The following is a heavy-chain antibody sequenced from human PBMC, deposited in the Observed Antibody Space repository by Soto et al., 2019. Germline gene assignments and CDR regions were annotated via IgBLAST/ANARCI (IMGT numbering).Heavy chain of an antibody. V-gene: IGHV3-33*01. CDR2: IWHDGNEK. D-gene: IGHD6-6*01. CDR1: GFTFSDYG. Sequence: QVQLVESGGGVVQPGRSLRLSCAASGFTFSDYGMHWVRQTPGKGLEWVAVIWHDGNEKYYADSAKGRFTVPRDNSKNTLYLQMNSLRAEDTALYCCAREIGQYGNDRFDPWGQGTLVAVSS. J-gene: IGHJ5*02. CDR3: AREIGQYGNDRFDP.